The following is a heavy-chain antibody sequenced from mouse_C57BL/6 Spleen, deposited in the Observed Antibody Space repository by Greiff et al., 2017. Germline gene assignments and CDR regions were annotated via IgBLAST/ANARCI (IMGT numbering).Heavy chain of an antibody. CDR1: GYTFTDYY. Sequence: VQLQQSGPVLVKPGASVKMSCKASGYTFTDYYMNWVKQSHGKSLEWIGVINPYNGGTSYNQKFKGKATLTVDKSSSTAYMELNSLTSEDSAVYYCARRYGSSYYFDYWGQGTTLTVSS. J-gene: IGHJ2*01. D-gene: IGHD1-1*01. CDR2: INPYNGGT. CDR3: ARRYGSSYYFDY. V-gene: IGHV1-19*01.